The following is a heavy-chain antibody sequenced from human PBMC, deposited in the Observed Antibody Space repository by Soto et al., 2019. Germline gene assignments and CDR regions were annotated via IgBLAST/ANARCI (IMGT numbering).Heavy chain of an antibody. D-gene: IGHD2-2*01. CDR2: IKFDGSEK. CDR1: GFTFSDYW. Sequence: GGSLRLSCEASGFTFSDYWMSWVRQAPGKGPEWVANIKFDGSEKQYVDSVRGRFTISRDNSRNSLFLQMNSLRAGDTAVYYCVKDGGYCSSSTCYSPRNHYFDSWGQGTLVTVSS. J-gene: IGHJ4*02. V-gene: IGHV3-7*03. CDR3: VKDGGYCSSSTCYSPRNHYFDS.